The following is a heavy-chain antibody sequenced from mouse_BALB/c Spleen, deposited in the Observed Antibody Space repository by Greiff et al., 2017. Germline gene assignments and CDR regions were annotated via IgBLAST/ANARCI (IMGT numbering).Heavy chain of an antibody. CDR1: GFSLTSYG. CDR2: IWAGGST. Sequence: QVQLKESGPGLVAPSQSLSITCTVSGFSLTSYGVHWVRQPPGKGLEWLGVIWAGGSTNYNSALMSRLSISKDNSKSQVFLKMNSLQTDDTAMYYCARDTPFYYYGFAYWGQGTLVTVSA. J-gene: IGHJ3*01. CDR3: ARDTPFYYYGFAY. V-gene: IGHV2-9*02. D-gene: IGHD1-1*01.